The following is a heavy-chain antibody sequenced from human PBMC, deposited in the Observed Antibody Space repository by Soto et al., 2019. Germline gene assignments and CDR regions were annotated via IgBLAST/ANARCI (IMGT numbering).Heavy chain of an antibody. CDR3: ARERRYCNSITCFYFDD. Sequence: PGGSLRLSCAASGFTFTDHYMDWVRQAPGKGLEWVGRNRNKANNYATEYAASAKRRCTISRNDSKYSLYLQMYSLETEDTAVYSCARERRYCNSITCFYFDDWGQGTLVTVSS. CDR2: NRNKANNYAT. J-gene: IGHJ4*02. V-gene: IGHV3-72*01. CDR1: GFTFTDHY. D-gene: IGHD2-2*01.